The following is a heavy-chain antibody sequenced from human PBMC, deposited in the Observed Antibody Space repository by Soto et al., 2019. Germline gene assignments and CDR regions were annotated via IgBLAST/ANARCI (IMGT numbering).Heavy chain of an antibody. J-gene: IGHJ4*02. D-gene: IGHD3-22*01. CDR3: ASAKGDYYYDSSGYYSTFDY. Sequence: QVPLVQSGAEVKKPGASVKVSCKASGYTFTSYAMHWVRQAPGQRLEWMGWINAGNGNTKYSQKFQGRVTITRDTSASTAYMELSSLRSEDTAVYYCASAKGDYYYDSSGYYSTFDYWGQGTLVTVSS. CDR2: INAGNGNT. CDR1: GYTFTSYA. V-gene: IGHV1-3*01.